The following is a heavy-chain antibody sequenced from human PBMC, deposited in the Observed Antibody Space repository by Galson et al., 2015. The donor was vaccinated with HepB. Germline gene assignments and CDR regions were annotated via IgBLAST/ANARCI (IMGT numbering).Heavy chain of an antibody. V-gene: IGHV3-7*01. Sequence: SLRLSCAASGFTFNNNWMSWVRQAPGKGLQWVAHIKEDGNDKYYLESVKGRFLISRDNAKKSLYLQLNSLTAEDTAVYFCASLWQWSFDVWGRGTLVAVSS. CDR3: ASLWQWSFDV. CDR1: GFTFNNNW. J-gene: IGHJ2*01. D-gene: IGHD3-16*01. CDR2: IKEDGNDK.